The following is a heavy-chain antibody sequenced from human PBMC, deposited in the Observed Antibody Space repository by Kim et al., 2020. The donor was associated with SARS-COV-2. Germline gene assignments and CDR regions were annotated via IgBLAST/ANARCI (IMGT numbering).Heavy chain of an antibody. J-gene: IGHJ4*02. V-gene: IGHV4-59*01. CDR1: GDSISGYF. CDR2: ISDTGIT. CDR3: ARAPGGVAADL. Sequence: SETLSLTCSISGDSISGYFWTWIRQPPGKGLEWIGHISDTGITDYNPSLKSRVAISVDTSKNQFSLSLTSVTAADTAVYFCARAPGGVAADLWGQGTLVTVSS. D-gene: IGHD6-13*01.